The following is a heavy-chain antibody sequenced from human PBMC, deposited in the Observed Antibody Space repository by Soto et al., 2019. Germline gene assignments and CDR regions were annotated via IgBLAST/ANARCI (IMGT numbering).Heavy chain of an antibody. CDR1: GGTFRNSA. CDR3: ARDNDRPQLGGNYYYILDV. V-gene: IGHV1-69*12. D-gene: IGHD1-1*01. Sequence: QVQLEQSGAEVKKPGSSVKLSCKASGGTFRNSAISWVRQAPGQGLEWMGGIMPIFRTPDYAQKFQGRVTITADESXXXAXXELSGMGSDDTAVYYCARDNDRPQLGGNYYYILDVWGHGTTVTVSS. CDR2: IMPIFRTP. J-gene: IGHJ6*02.